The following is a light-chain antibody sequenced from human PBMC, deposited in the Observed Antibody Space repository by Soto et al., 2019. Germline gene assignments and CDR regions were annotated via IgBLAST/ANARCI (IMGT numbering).Light chain of an antibody. CDR3: QHYNSYSEA. Sequence: IQLSESPSTLSGSLGARATLTCRASQTISSWLAWYQQKPGKAPKLLIYKASTLKSGVPSRFSGSGSGTEFTLTISSLQPDDFATYYCQHYNSYSEAFGQGTKVDI. CDR2: KAS. V-gene: IGKV1-5*03. CDR1: QTISSW. J-gene: IGKJ1*01.